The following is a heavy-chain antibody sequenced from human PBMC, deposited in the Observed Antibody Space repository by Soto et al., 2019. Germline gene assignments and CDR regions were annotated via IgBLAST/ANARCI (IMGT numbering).Heavy chain of an antibody. V-gene: IGHV5-51*01. D-gene: IGHD2-15*01. CDR3: ARHFKPDIVVVVAAFDI. Sequence: GESLKISCKGSGYSFTSYWIGWVRQMPGKGLEWMGIIYPGDSDTRYSPSFQGQAAISADKSISTAYLQGSSLKASDPAMYYCARHFKPDIVVVVAAFDIWGQGTMVTVSS. J-gene: IGHJ3*02. CDR2: IYPGDSDT. CDR1: GYSFTSYW.